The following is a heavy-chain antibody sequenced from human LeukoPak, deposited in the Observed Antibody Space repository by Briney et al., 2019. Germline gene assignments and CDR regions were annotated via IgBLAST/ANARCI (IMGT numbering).Heavy chain of an antibody. CDR2: IDPSDSYT. D-gene: IGHD2-2*01. Sequence: GESLKISCKGSGYSFTSYWISWVRQMPGKGLEWMGRIDPSDSYTNYSPSFQGHVTIPADKSISTAYLQWSSLKASDTAMYYCARQGGSTSRYGMDVWGQGTTVTVSS. CDR1: GYSFTSYW. J-gene: IGHJ6*02. CDR3: ARQGGSTSRYGMDV. V-gene: IGHV5-10-1*01.